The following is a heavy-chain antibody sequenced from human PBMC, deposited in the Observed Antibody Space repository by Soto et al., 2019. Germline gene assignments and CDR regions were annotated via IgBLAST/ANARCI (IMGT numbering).Heavy chain of an antibody. Sequence: QVQLQESGPGLVKPSQTLSLTCTVSGGSISSGDYYWSWIRQPPGKGMEWIGYIYYSGSTYYNPSLSSRVTISVDTSKNQFSLKLSSVTAADTAVYYCARDRGIAVAGTPGMDVWGQGTTVTVSS. V-gene: IGHV4-30-4*01. CDR1: GGSISSGDYY. J-gene: IGHJ6*02. CDR2: IYYSGST. D-gene: IGHD6-19*01. CDR3: ARDRGIAVAGTPGMDV.